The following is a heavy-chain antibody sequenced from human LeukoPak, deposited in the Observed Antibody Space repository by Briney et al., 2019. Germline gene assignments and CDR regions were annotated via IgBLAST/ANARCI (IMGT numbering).Heavy chain of an antibody. Sequence: ASVKVSCKAPGYTFTSYGISWVRQAPGQGLEWMGWISAYNGNTNYAQKLQGRVTMTTDTSTSTAYMELSRLRSDDTAIYYCARANALYCSSTSCLFDYWGQGTLVTVSS. CDR3: ARANALYCSSTSCLFDY. CDR2: ISAYNGNT. V-gene: IGHV1-18*01. D-gene: IGHD2-2*01. CDR1: GYTFTSYG. J-gene: IGHJ4*02.